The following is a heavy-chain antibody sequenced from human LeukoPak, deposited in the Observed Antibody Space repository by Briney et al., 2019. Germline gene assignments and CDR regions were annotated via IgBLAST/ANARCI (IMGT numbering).Heavy chain of an antibody. D-gene: IGHD3-10*01. CDR2: INWNGGST. J-gene: IGHJ6*02. CDR1: GFTFDDYG. V-gene: IGHV3-20*01. CDR3: ARASGKGLVYYYYGMDV. Sequence: GGSLRLSCAASGFTFDDYGMSWVRQAPGKGLEWVSGINWNGGSTGYADSVKGRFTISRDNAKNSLYLQMNSPRAEDTALYHCARASGKGLVYYYYGMDVWGQGTTVTVSS.